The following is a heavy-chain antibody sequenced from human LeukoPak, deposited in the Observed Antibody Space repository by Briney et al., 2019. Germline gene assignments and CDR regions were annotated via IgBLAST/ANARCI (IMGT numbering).Heavy chain of an antibody. CDR1: GYTLTELS. V-gene: IGHV1-24*01. CDR2: FDPEDGET. Sequence: GASVKVSCKVSGYTLTELSMHWVRQAPGKGLEWMGGFDPEDGETIYAQKFQGRVTMTEDTSTDTAYMELSSLRSEDTAVYYCASDNYDILTGYYRRDERYGMDVWGQGTTVTVSS. D-gene: IGHD3-9*01. J-gene: IGHJ6*02. CDR3: ASDNYDILTGYYRRDERYGMDV.